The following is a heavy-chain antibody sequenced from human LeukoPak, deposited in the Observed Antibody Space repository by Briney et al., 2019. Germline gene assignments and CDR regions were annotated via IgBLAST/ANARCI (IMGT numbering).Heavy chain of an antibody. CDR1: GVSITSEIW. D-gene: IGHD3-16*01. Sequence: PSETLSLTCTVSGVSITSEIWWSWVRQPPGKGLEWIGEIHHGGTTAFKPSLKSRVSMSVDTSKNHFSLRLSSVTAADTAVYFCLSAYDDYVYGDRWGQGTLVIVSS. V-gene: IGHV4-4*02. J-gene: IGHJ5*02. CDR3: LSAYDDYVYGDR. CDR2: IHHGGTT.